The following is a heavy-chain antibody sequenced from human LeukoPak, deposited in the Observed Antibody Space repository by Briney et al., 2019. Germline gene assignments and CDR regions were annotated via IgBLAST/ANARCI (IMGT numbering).Heavy chain of an antibody. CDR1: GDSFSGYY. CDR2: INHSGST. D-gene: IGHD5-18*01. J-gene: IGHJ4*02. Sequence: SETLSLTCAVYGDSFSGYYWSWLRQPPGKGLEWVGEINHSGSTNYNPSLKSRVTISVDTSKNQFSLKLSSVTAADTAVYYCASTTMGTYYFDYWGRGTLVTVSS. V-gene: IGHV4-34*01. CDR3: ASTTMGTYYFDY.